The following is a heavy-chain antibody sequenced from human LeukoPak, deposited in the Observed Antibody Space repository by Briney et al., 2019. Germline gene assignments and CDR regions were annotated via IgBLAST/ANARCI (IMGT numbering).Heavy chain of an antibody. V-gene: IGHV1-69*01. CDR1: GGTFSSYA. CDR2: IIPIFGTA. D-gene: IGHD3-10*01. CDR3: ARVGFGELLPPYYYYGMDV. J-gene: IGHJ6*04. Sequence: ASVKVSSKASGGTFSSYAISWVRQAPGQGLEWMGGIIPIFGTANYAQKFQGRVTITADESTSTAYMELSSLRSEDTAVYYCARVGFGELLPPYYYYGMDVWGKGTTVTVSS.